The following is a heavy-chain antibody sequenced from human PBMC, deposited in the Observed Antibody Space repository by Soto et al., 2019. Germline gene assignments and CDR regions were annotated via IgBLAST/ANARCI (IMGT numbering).Heavy chain of an antibody. CDR1: GGSISRGGSY. V-gene: IGHV4-31*03. CDR3: ARGGYYYYDASGYYRFFDS. J-gene: IGHJ4*02. D-gene: IGHD3-22*01. Sequence: SETLSLTCTVSGGSISRGGSYWSWIRQYPGKGLEWVGYSSYSGTTYYNPSLKSRVTISLDTSKNQFSLKLSSVTAADTAVYYCARGGYYYYDASGYYRFFDSWGQGTLVTVSS. CDR2: SSYSGTT.